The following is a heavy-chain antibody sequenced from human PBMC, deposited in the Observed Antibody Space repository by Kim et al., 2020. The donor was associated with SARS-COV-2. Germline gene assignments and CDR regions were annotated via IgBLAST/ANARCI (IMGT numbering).Heavy chain of an antibody. CDR3: AGQYYDILTSQSPFDL. CDR1: GGSISSSSYY. J-gene: IGHJ2*01. D-gene: IGHD3-9*01. V-gene: IGHV4-39*01. CDR2: IYYSGST. Sequence: SETLSLTCTVSGGSISSSSYYWGWIRQPPGKGLEWIGSIYYSGSTYYNPSLKSRVTISVDTSKNQFSLKLSSVTAADTAVYYCAGQYYDILTSQSPFDLWGRGTLVTVSS.